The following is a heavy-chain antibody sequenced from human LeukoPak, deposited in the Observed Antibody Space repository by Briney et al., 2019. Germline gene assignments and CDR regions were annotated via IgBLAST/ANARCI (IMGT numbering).Heavy chain of an antibody. D-gene: IGHD4-11*01. V-gene: IGHV1-46*01. Sequence: ASVKVSCKASGYTFTSYYMHWVRQAPGQGLEWMGIINPSGGSTSYAQKLQGRVTMTTDTSTSTAYMELRSLRSDDTAVYCCARAHPTVTTSTIYYYYMDVWGKGTTVTVSS. J-gene: IGHJ6*03. CDR3: ARAHPTVTTSTIYYYYMDV. CDR1: GYTFTSYY. CDR2: INPSGGST.